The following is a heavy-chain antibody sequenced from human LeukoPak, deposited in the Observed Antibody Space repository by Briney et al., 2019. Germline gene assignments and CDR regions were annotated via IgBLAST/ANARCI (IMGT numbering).Heavy chain of an antibody. CDR2: IYYSGST. CDR3: ARAQGGYYDSSGYYYNNWFDP. D-gene: IGHD3-22*01. Sequence: GLEWIXXIYYSGSTNYNPSLKSRVTISVDTSKNQFSLKLSSVTAADTAVYYCARAQGGYYDSSGYYYNNWFDPWGQGTLVTVSS. V-gene: IGHV4-59*01. J-gene: IGHJ5*02.